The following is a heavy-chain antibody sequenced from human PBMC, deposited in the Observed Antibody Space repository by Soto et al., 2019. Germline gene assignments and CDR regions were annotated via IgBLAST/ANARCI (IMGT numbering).Heavy chain of an antibody. V-gene: IGHV3-30*18. D-gene: IGHD6-19*01. J-gene: IGHJ4*02. CDR2: ISYDVTNK. CDR1: GFTFSSYG. Sequence: PGGSLRLSCAASGFTFSSYGMHWVRQAPGKGLEWVAVISYDVTNKYYADSVEGRFTISRDNSKNTLYLQMNSLRAEDTAVYYCAKDLRIAVAGTDYFDSWGQGTLVTVPQ. CDR3: AKDLRIAVAGTDYFDS.